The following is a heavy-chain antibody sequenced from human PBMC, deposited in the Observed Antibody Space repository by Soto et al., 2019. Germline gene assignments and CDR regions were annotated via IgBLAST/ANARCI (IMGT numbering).Heavy chain of an antibody. Sequence: QVQLQESGPGLVKPSQTRSLTCTVSGGSIRSGDYYWTWNRLSPGKGLEYIGYISYSGITYYNPSLESRLSISADSAKNQFSLKLSSGTAADTAVYYCAGDQGKKLRLGYWGPGALVTVSS. D-gene: IGHD4-17*01. CDR2: ISYSGIT. J-gene: IGHJ4*02. CDR1: GGSIRSGDYY. CDR3: AGDQGKKLRLGY. V-gene: IGHV4-30-4*01.